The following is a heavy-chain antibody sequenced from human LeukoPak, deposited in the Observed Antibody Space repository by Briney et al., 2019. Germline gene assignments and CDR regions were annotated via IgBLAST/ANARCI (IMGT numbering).Heavy chain of an antibody. J-gene: IGHJ5*02. D-gene: IGHD3-10*01. CDR3: ARAPYPLLWFGELVKNWFDP. CDR2: INPNSGGT. V-gene: IGHV1-2*02. CDR1: GYTFTGYY. Sequence: ASVKVSCKASGYTFTGYYMHWVRQAPGQGLEWMGWINPNSGGTNHAQKFQGRVTMTRDTSISTAYMELSRLGSDDTAVYYCARAPYPLLWFGELVKNWFDPWGQGTLVTVSS.